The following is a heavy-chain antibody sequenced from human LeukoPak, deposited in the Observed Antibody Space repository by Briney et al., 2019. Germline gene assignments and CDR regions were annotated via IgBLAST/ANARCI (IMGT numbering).Heavy chain of an antibody. J-gene: IGHJ4*02. Sequence: GGSLRLSCAASGFTFSIYWMTWVRQAPGKGLELVANIKRDGRESGKYYVDSVKGRFTISRDNAKNSLYLQMNSLRADDTAVYYCARVLGGYSYVYGPDFDYWGQGTLVTVSS. CDR2: IKRDGRESGK. D-gene: IGHD3-22*01. CDR1: GFTFSIYW. V-gene: IGHV3-7*01. CDR3: ARVLGGYSYVYGPDFDY.